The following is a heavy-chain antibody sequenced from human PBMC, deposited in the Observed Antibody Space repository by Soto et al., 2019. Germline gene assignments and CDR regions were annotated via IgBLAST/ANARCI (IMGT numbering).Heavy chain of an antibody. D-gene: IGHD3-22*01. J-gene: IGHJ3*02. CDR2: IFTGART. Sequence: SETLSLTCTVSGGSIISRDYYWGWIRQPPGKGLEWIGSIFTGARTYYNPSLKSRVTISVDTSKNQFSLKVSSVTAADTAVYYCARVGDYYDSSGYYSSFDIWGQGTMVTVSS. V-gene: IGHV4-39*01. CDR3: ARVGDYYDSSGYYSSFDI. CDR1: GGSIISRDYY.